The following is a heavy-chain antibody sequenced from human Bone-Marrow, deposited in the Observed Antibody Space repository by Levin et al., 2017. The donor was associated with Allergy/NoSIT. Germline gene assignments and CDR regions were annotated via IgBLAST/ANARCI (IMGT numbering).Heavy chain of an antibody. V-gene: IGHV3-30*18. CDR1: GFTFSSYG. CDR3: AKDILGGDYPYYFDY. CDR2: ISYDGSNK. Sequence: PGGSLRLSCAASGFTFSSYGMHWVRQAPGKGLEWVAVISYDGSNKYYADSVKGRFTISRDNSKNTLYLQMNSLRAEDTAVYYCAKDILGGDYPYYFDYWGQGTLVTVSS. D-gene: IGHD4-17*01. J-gene: IGHJ4*02.